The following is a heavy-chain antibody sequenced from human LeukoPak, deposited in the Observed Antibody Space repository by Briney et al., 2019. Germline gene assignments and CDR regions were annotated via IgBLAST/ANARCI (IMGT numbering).Heavy chain of an antibody. J-gene: IGHJ3*02. V-gene: IGHV3-48*02. CDR2: ISSSRSTL. CDR1: GFTFSDYS. CDR3: TRGQPVGATSRIAFDI. D-gene: IGHD1-26*01. Sequence: PGGSLRLSCAASGFTFSDYSMHWVRQAPGKGLEWASYISSSRSTLYYADSVKGRFTISRDNAKNSLYLQMNSLRDEDTAVYYCTRGQPVGATSRIAFDIWGQGTMVTVSS.